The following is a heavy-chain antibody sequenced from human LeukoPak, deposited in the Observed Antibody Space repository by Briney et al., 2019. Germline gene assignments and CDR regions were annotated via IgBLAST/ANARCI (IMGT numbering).Heavy chain of an antibody. D-gene: IGHD5-24*01. V-gene: IGHV1-2*02. CDR3: ARDARDGYNEFDY. CDR1: GYTFTGYY. CDR2: INPNSGGT. Sequence: ASVKVSCKASGYTFTGYYMHWVRQAPGQGLEWMGWINPNSGGTNYAQKFQGRVTMTRDTSVSTAYMELSRLRSDDTAVYYCARDARDGYNEFDYWGQGTLVTVSS. J-gene: IGHJ4*02.